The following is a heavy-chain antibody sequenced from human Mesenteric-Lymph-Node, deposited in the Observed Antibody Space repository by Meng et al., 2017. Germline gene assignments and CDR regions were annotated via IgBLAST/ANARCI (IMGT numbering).Heavy chain of an antibody. V-gene: IGHV4-39*07. CDR3: AREGYVIRGYSRYYYYGMDV. CDR2: IYYSGST. Sequence: GSLRLSCAVYGGSISSSSYYWGWIRQPPGKGLEWIGSIYYSGSTYYNPSLKSRVTISVDTSKNQFSLKLSSVTAADTAVYYCAREGYVIRGYSRYYYYGMDVWGQGTTVTVSS. CDR1: GGSISSSSYY. D-gene: IGHD5-18*01. J-gene: IGHJ6*02.